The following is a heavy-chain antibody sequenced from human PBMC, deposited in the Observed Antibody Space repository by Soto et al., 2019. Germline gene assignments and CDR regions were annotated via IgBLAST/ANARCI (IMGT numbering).Heavy chain of an antibody. V-gene: IGHV4-39*06. CDR2: INHSGRT. CDR1: GFSLSTSGVG. J-gene: IGHJ4*02. D-gene: IGHD3-9*01. CDR3: ARGPTIDYDVLTGYYYFDY. Sequence: SGPTLVNPTQTLTLTCTFSGFSLSTSGVGVGWIRQPPGKGLEWIGEINHSGRTNYDPSLKSRVTISLDTSKNQFPLKLSSVTAADTAVYYCARGPTIDYDVLTGYYYFDYWGQGTLVTVSS.